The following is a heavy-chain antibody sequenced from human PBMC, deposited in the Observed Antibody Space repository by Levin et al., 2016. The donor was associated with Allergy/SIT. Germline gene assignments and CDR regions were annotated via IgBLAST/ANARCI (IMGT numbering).Heavy chain of an antibody. Sequence: ASVKVSCKASGYTFTGYYMHWVRQAPGQGLEWMGWINPNSGGTNYAQKFQGWVTMTRDTSISTAYMELSRLRSDDTAVYYCARAQTYYYGSGSYYNAGGEGMDVWGQGTTVTVSS. CDR1: GYTFTGYY. CDR2: INPNSGGT. CDR3: ARAQTYYYGSGSYYNAGGEGMDV. V-gene: IGHV1-2*04. D-gene: IGHD3-10*01. J-gene: IGHJ6*02.